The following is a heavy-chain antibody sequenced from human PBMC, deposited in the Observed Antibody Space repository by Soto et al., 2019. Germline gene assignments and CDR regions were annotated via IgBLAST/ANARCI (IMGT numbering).Heavy chain of an antibody. V-gene: IGHV4-59*01. CDR1: GGSISDYY. J-gene: IGHJ4*02. Sequence: PSETLSLTCTVAGGSISDYYWSWIRQPPGKGLEWIGYIYYTGTTNYNPSLKSRVTISADTSKNQFSLRLSSVTTADTAIYYCARGRGSYGYKIDYWGQGALVTVS. CDR2: IYYTGTT. D-gene: IGHD5-18*01. CDR3: ARGRGSYGYKIDY.